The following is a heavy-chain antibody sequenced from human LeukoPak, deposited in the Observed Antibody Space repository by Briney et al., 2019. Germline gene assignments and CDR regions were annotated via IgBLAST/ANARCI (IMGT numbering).Heavy chain of an antibody. J-gene: IGHJ4*02. V-gene: IGHV4-31*03. D-gene: IGHD5-12*01. Sequence: SQTLSLTCTVSGGSISSGGYYWSWIRQHPGKGLEWIGYIYYSGSTYYNPSLMSRVTISVDTSKNQFSLKLSSVTAADTAVYYCARRIVATNAFDYWGQGTLVTVSS. CDR2: IYYSGST. CDR1: GGSISSGGYY. CDR3: ARRIVATNAFDY.